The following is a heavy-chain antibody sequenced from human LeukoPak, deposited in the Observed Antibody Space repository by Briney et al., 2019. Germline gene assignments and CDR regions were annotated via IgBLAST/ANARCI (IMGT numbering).Heavy chain of an antibody. J-gene: IGHJ4*02. D-gene: IGHD3-9*01. CDR1: GFSFSDVW. Sequence: GGSLRLSCAASGFSFSDVWMSWVRQAPGRGLVWVSRIDTDGTITTYADSVKGRFTISRDNAKSTLYLQMNSLRAEDTAVYYCAIDMTGARDHWGQGTLVTVSS. CDR2: IDTDGTIT. CDR3: AIDMTGARDH. V-gene: IGHV3-74*01.